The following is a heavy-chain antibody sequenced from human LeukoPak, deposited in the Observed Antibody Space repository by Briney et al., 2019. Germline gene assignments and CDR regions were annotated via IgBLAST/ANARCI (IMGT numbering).Heavy chain of an antibody. CDR2: ISSSSSYI. CDR1: GFTFSSYS. CDR3: ARDPGSYYYDIGVET. Sequence: GGSLRLSCAASGFTFSSYSMNWVRQAPGKGLEWVSSISSSSSYIYYADSVKGRFTISRDNAKNSLYLQMSSLRAEDTAVYYCARDPGSYYYDIGVETRGQGTLVTVSS. D-gene: IGHD3-22*01. V-gene: IGHV3-21*01. J-gene: IGHJ4*02.